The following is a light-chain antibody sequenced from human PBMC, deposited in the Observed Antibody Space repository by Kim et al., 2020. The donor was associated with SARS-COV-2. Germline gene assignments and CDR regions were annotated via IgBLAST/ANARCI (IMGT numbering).Light chain of an antibody. V-gene: IGKV3-15*01. CDR1: QSGSSN. J-gene: IGKJ4*01. CDR2: GAS. CDR3: QQYNNWPPLT. Sequence: SPGESATLSCRGSQSGSSNLAWYQQNPGPAPRLLIYGASTRATGIPARCSGSGSGTESTLTISSLQSEDFAVYYCQQYNNWPPLTFGGGTKVDIK.